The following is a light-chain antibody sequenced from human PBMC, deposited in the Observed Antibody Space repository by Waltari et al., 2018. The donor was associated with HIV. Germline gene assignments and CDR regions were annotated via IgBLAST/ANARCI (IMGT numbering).Light chain of an antibody. J-gene: IGKJ5*01. CDR3: QQYGSSPAIT. CDR2: GAS. CDR1: QSVSGSY. Sequence: VLTQSPGTLSLSPGERATLLCRASQSVSGSYLASYQQKPGQAPRLLTYGASSRATGIPDRFSGSGSGTDFTLTISRLEPEGFAVYYCQQYGSSPAITFGQGTRLEIK. V-gene: IGKV3-20*01.